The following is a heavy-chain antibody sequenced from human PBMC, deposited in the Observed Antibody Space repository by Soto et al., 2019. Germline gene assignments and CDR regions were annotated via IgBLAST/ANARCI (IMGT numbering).Heavy chain of an antibody. D-gene: IGHD6-13*01. V-gene: IGHV1-46*04. J-gene: IGHJ4*02. CDR3: ARMGNSSSWYPIFY. CDR1: GYTFTSYY. Sequence: ASVKVSCKASGYTFTSYYMHWVRQAPGQGLEWXGIXXPXXGXTXXXQXXXGRVTMTRDTSTSTVYMELSSLRSEDTAVYYCARMGNSSSWYPIFYWGQGTLVTVSS. CDR2: XXPXXGXT.